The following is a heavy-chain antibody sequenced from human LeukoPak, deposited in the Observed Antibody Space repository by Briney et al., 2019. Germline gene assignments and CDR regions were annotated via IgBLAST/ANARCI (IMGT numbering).Heavy chain of an antibody. CDR2: FDPEDGET. CDR3: ATLGYCSGGSCPRTAFDI. J-gene: IGHJ3*02. D-gene: IGHD2-15*01. V-gene: IGHV1-24*01. Sequence: ASVKVSCKVSGYTLTELSMHWVRQAPGKGLEWMGGFDPEDGETIYAQKFQGGVTMTEDTSTDTAYMELSSLRSEDTAVYYCATLGYCSGGSCPRTAFDIWGQGTMVTVSS. CDR1: GYTLTELS.